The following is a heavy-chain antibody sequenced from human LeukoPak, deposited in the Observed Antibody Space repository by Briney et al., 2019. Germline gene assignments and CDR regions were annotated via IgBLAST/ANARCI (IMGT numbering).Heavy chain of an antibody. V-gene: IGHV4-4*07. CDR3: ARVSSSWYQDWCFDL. CDR1: GGSISSYY. CDR2: IDTSGNT. D-gene: IGHD6-13*01. Sequence: IPSETLSLTCTVSGGSISSYYWSWIRQPAGKGLEWIGRIDTSGNTNYKPSLKSRVTMSVDTSKKQFSLKLSSVTAADTAVYYCARVSSSWYQDWCFDLWGRGTLVTVSS. J-gene: IGHJ2*01.